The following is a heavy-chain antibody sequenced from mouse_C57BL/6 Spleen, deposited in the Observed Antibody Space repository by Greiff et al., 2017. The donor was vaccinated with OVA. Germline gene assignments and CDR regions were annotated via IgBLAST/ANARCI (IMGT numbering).Heavy chain of an antibody. D-gene: IGHD1-1*01. V-gene: IGHV1-55*01. J-gene: IGHJ1*03. Sequence: QVQLQQSGAELVKPGASVKMSCKASGYTFTSYWITWVKQRPGQGLEWIGDIYPGSGSTNYNEKFKSKATLTVDTSSSTAYMQLSSLTSEDSAVYYCARESDYGSSPPGYFDVWGTGTTVTVSS. CDR3: ARESDYGSSPPGYFDV. CDR1: GYTFTSYW. CDR2: IYPGSGST.